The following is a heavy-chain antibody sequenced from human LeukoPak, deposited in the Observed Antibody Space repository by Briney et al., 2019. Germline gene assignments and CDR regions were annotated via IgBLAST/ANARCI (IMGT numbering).Heavy chain of an antibody. V-gene: IGHV1-18*01. Sequence: ASVKVSCKASGYTFTSYGISWVRQAPGQGLEWMGWISAYNGNTNYAQKLQGRVTMTTDTSTSTAYMELRSLRSDDTAVYYCARFGTLLRFFYYMDVWGKGTTVTVSS. CDR3: ARFGTLLRFFYYMDV. CDR2: ISAYNGNT. D-gene: IGHD3-3*01. CDR1: GYTFTSYG. J-gene: IGHJ6*03.